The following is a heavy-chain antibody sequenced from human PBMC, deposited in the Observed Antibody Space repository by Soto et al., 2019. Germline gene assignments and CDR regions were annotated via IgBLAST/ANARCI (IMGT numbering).Heavy chain of an antibody. J-gene: IGHJ6*01. D-gene: IGHD6-13*01. CDR2: IYPGDSDT. V-gene: IGHV5-51*01. CDR3: ARTAAAGKYYYGTDV. CDR1: GYSFTSYW. Sequence: GESLKISCKGSGYSFTSYWIGWVRQMPGKGLEWMGIIYPGDSDTRYSPSFQGQVTISADKSISTAYLQWSSLKASDTALYYCARTAAAGKYYYGTDVWGQGTTVTVSS.